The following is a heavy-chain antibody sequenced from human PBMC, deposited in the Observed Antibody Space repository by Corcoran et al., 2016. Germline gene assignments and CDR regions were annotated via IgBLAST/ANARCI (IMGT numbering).Heavy chain of an antibody. D-gene: IGHD2-15*01. Sequence: QVQLQESGPGLVKPSETLSLTCTVSGYSISSGYYWGWIRQPPGKGLEWIGSIYHSGSTYYNPSLKSRVTISVDTSKNQFSLKLSSVTAADTAVYYCARVVDVVVAATQYYFDYWGQGTLVTVSS. CDR2: IYHSGST. J-gene: IGHJ4*02. V-gene: IGHV4-38-2*02. CDR1: GYSISSGYY. CDR3: ARVVDVVVAATQYYFDY.